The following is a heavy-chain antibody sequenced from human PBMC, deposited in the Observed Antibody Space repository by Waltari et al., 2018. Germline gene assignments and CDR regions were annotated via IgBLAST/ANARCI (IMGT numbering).Heavy chain of an antibody. CDR1: GGSISSYY. J-gene: IGHJ6*03. V-gene: IGHV4-59*01. CDR2: IYYNGSI. D-gene: IGHD6-13*01. Sequence: QVQLQESGPGLVKPSETLSLTCTVSGGSISSYYWSWIRQPPGKGLERIGYIYYNGSINYNPSLKSRFTISVDTSKNHFTLKLSSVTAADTAVYYCARGGSSSWYYYYYMDVWGKGTTATVAS. CDR3: ARGGSSSWYYYYYMDV.